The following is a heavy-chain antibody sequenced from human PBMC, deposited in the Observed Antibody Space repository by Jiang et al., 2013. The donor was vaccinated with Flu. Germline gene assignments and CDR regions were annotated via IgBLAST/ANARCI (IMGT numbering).Heavy chain of an antibody. CDR2: IIPSLGLV. CDR3: AKETIEMPTTDLVFNYHGMDV. D-gene: IGHD5-24*01. J-gene: IGHJ6*04. CDR1: RHLQQLC. V-gene: IGHV1-69*04. Sequence: EVKKPGSSVKVSCEAFWRHLQQLCYQLGATGPGQGLEWMGRIIPSLGLVNFAQNFQGRVTITADKSTGAGYMEVSSLRSQDTAVYYCAKETIEMPTTDLVFNYHGMDVWGKRDHGHRLL.